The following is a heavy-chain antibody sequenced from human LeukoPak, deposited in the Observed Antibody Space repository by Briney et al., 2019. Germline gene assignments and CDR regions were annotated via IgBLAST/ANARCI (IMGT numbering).Heavy chain of an antibody. V-gene: IGHV3-23*01. D-gene: IGHD2-2*01. J-gene: IGHJ4*02. CDR3: AKDRNVYCSSTSCSSEFDY. CDR1: GFTFSSYA. Sequence: GGSLRLSCAASGFTFSSYAMSWVRQAPGKGLEWVSAISGSGGSTYYADSVKGRFTISRDNSKNTLYLQMNSLRAEDTAVYYCAKDRNVYCSSTSCSSEFDYWGEGTLVTASS. CDR2: ISGSGGST.